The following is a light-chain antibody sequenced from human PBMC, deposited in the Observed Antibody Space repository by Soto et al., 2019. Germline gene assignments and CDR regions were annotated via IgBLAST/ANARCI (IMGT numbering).Light chain of an antibody. CDR2: GAS. J-gene: IGKJ4*01. CDR1: QSVSSSH. V-gene: IGKV3-20*01. Sequence: DIVLTQSPGTLSLPPGERAILSCSASQSVSSSHLAWYQQKPGQAPRLLIYGASSRATGIPGRFSGSGSGTDFTLTISRLEPEDFAVYYCQQYGTSPPALTFGGGTKVEIK. CDR3: QQYGTSPPALT.